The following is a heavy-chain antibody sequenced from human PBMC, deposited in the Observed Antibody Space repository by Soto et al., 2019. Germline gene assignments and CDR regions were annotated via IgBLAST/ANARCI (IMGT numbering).Heavy chain of an antibody. CDR3: AHAPTGTKGGDAFDI. CDR2: IYWDDDK. Sequence: QITLKESGPTLVKPTQTLTLTCTFSGFSLSTSGVGVGWIRQPPGKALEWLALIYWDDDKRYSPSLKSRLTISQDTPKNQVVLTLTNMDPVDTATYYWAHAPTGTKGGDAFDIWGQGTMVTVSS. J-gene: IGHJ3*02. V-gene: IGHV2-5*02. D-gene: IGHD4-17*01. CDR1: GFSLSTSGVG.